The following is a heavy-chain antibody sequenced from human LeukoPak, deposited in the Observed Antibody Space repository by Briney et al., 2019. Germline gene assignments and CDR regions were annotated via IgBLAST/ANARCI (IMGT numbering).Heavy chain of an antibody. CDR3: ARVGRGDHTWGSYSCDH. J-gene: IGHJ4*02. CDR2: ISSSGST. D-gene: IGHD3-16*01. V-gene: IGHV4-59*01. CDR1: GDSFSSYH. Sequence: PSETLSLTCTVSGDSFSSYHWSWLRQPPGKGLEWIGYISSSGSTSYNPSLKSRLTISVDTSKNQFSLKLSSVTAADTAVYYCARVGRGDHTWGSYSCDHWGQGTLVSVSS.